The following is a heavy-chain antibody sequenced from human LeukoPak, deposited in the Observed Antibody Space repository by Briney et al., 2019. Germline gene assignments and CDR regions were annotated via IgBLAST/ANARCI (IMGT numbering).Heavy chain of an antibody. CDR3: ARIRTQYDILTGYYVTRLFDY. CDR2: INHSGST. Sequence: SETLSLTCAVYGGSFSGYYWSWIRQPPGKGLEWIGEINHSGSTNYNPSLKRRVTISVDTSKNQFSLKLSSVTAADTAVYYCARIRTQYDILTGYYVTRLFDYWGQGTLVTVSS. J-gene: IGHJ4*02. CDR1: GGSFSGYY. D-gene: IGHD3-9*01. V-gene: IGHV4-34*01.